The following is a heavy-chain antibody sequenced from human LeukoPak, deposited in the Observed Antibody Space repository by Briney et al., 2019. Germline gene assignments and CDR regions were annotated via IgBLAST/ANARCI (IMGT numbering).Heavy chain of an antibody. J-gene: IGHJ4*02. CDR2: ISPYNGNT. D-gene: IGHD6-13*01. CDR3: ATYSAAGRTYYFDY. Sequence: ASVKVSCKASGYSFTNYGITWVRQAPGQGLEWMGWISPYNGNTDYAQKLQGRVTMTRDTSTSTAYMELRSLRSDDTAVYYCATYSAAGRTYYFDYWGQGALVTVSS. V-gene: IGHV1-18*01. CDR1: GYSFTNYG.